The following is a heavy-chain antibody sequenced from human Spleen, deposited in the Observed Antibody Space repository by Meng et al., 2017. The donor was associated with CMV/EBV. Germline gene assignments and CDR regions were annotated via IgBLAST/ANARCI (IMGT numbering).Heavy chain of an antibody. CDR1: GGSFSGYC. D-gene: IGHD6-6*01. CDR3: ARDPGIAARFFDY. CDR2: INHSGST. Sequence: AGDGGSFSGYCGSWIRQPPGKGLGWIGEINHSGSTNYNPSLRSRVTISIDTSKNQFSLKLSSVTAADTAVYYCARDPGIAARFFDYWGQGTLVTVSS. V-gene: IGHV4-34*01. J-gene: IGHJ4*02.